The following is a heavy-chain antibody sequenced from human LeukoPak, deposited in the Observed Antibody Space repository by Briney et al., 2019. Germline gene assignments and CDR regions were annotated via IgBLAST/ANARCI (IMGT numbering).Heavy chain of an antibody. J-gene: IGHJ4*02. V-gene: IGHV1-69*04. Sequence: SVKVSCKASGGTFSSYAISWVRQAPGQGLEWMGRIIPILGIANYAQKFQGRVTITADKSTSTAYMGLSSLRSEDTAVYYCAREYYYDSSGYIYWGQGTLVTVSS. CDR2: IIPILGIA. CDR3: AREYYYDSSGYIY. D-gene: IGHD3-22*01. CDR1: GGTFSSYA.